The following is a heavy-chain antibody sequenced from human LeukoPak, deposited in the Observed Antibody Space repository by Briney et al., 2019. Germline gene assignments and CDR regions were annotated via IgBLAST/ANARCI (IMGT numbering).Heavy chain of an antibody. D-gene: IGHD1-26*01. J-gene: IGHJ4*02. V-gene: IGHV1-69*06. Sequence: SVKVSCKASGYTFTSYYMHWVRQAPGQGLEWMGGIIPIFGTANYAQKFQGRVTITADKSTSTAYMELSSLRSEDTAVYYCARGGLVGATAPFDYWGQGTLVTVSS. CDR1: GYTFTSYY. CDR2: IIPIFGTA. CDR3: ARGGLVGATAPFDY.